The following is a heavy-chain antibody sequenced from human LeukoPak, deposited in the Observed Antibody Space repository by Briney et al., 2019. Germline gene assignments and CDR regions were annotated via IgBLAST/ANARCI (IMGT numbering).Heavy chain of an antibody. J-gene: IGHJ4*02. Sequence: SETLSLTCTVSGGSISLSNYYWGWIRQPPGKGLEWIGIVSYSGTTYYNPSLKSRVTISVDTSENQFSLKLSSVTAADTAVYYCARLGLPEGSRYNTDYWGQGILVTVSS. CDR3: ARLGLPEGSRYNTDY. CDR2: VSYSGTT. V-gene: IGHV4-39*07. D-gene: IGHD3-3*01. CDR1: GGSISLSNYY.